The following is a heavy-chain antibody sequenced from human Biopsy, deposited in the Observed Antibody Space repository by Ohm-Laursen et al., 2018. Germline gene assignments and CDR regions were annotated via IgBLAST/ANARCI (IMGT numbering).Heavy chain of an antibody. CDR2: ISGYNGNT. J-gene: IGHJ6*02. V-gene: IGHV1-18*01. CDR1: GYMFYSYG. D-gene: IGHD3-10*01. CDR3: ARDRHHAAGSYAGMDV. Sequence: SVKVSCKASGYMFYSYGVSWVRLAPGQGPEWMGWISGYNGNTNYPQSLQGRVTLTTDASSSTAYMELRSLRSDDTAVYYCARDRHHAAGSYAGMDVWGQGTTVTVSS.